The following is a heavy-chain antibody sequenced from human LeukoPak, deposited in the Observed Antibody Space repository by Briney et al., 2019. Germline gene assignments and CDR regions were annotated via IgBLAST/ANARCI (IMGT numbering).Heavy chain of an antibody. CDR3: ARGVAYYYDFSGYGSWFDP. CDR2: ISSSSDYI. Sequence: GGSLRLSCAASGFTFSAYAMHWVRQAPGKGLEWVSSISSSSDYIHYADSMKGRFTISRDNAKNSLYLQMNSLRAEDTAIYYCARGVAYYYDFSGYGSWFDPWGQGTLVTVSS. J-gene: IGHJ5*02. D-gene: IGHD3-22*01. V-gene: IGHV3-21*04. CDR1: GFTFSAYA.